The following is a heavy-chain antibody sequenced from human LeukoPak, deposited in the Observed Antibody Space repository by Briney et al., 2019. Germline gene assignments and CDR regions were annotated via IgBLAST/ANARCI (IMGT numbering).Heavy chain of an antibody. V-gene: IGHV4-39*01. Sequence: PSETLSLTCTVSGGSISPYYWGWIRQPPGKGLEWIGSIYYSGSTYYNPSLKSRVTISVDTSKNQFSLKLSSVTAADTAVYYCARLGRTVVLDYWGQGTLVTVSS. CDR3: ARLGRTVVLDY. CDR1: GGSISPYY. D-gene: IGHD4-23*01. J-gene: IGHJ4*02. CDR2: IYYSGST.